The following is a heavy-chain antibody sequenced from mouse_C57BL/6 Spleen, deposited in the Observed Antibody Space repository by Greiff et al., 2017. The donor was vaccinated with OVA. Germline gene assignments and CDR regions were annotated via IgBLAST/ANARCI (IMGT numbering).Heavy chain of an antibody. CDR2: INYDGSST. J-gene: IGHJ1*03. Sequence: EVQRVESEGGLVQPGSSMKLSCTASGFTFSDYYMAWVRQVPEKGLEWVANINYDGSSTYYLDSLKSRFIISRDNAKNILYLQMSSLKSEDTATYYCARDRSHYYGSSYWYFDVWGTGTTVTVSS. CDR3: ARDRSHYYGSSYWYFDV. CDR1: GFTFSDYY. D-gene: IGHD1-1*01. V-gene: IGHV5-16*01.